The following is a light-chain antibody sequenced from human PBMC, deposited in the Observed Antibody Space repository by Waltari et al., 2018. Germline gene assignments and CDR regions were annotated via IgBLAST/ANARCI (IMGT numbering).Light chain of an antibody. Sequence: QSALTHPASVSGSPGQSITSSCTGTSSDVVSSVLASWYQQHAGKAPKLMIYEVNKRPSVGSHRFSGSRSGNPASRTISGLQAEDEADYHCCSYAGNCTVVFGGGTKLTVL. J-gene: IGLJ2*01. CDR1: SSDVVSSVL. CDR2: EVN. CDR3: CSYAGNCTVV. V-gene: IGLV2-23*02.